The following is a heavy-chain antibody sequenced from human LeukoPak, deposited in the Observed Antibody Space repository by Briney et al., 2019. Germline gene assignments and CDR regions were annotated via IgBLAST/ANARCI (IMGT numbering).Heavy chain of an antibody. CDR1: GYTFTSYG. Sequence: GASVKVSCKASGYTFTSYGISWVRQAPGQGLEWMGWISAYNGNTNYAEELQGRVTMTTDTSTSTAYMELRSLRSDDMAVYYCARVKEDYFDYWGQGTLVTVSS. V-gene: IGHV1-18*03. CDR3: ARVKEDYFDY. J-gene: IGHJ4*02. CDR2: ISAYNGNT.